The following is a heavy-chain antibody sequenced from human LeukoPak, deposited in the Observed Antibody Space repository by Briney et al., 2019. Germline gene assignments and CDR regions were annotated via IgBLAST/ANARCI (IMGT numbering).Heavy chain of an antibody. CDR2: MNPNSGNT. Sequence: GASVTVSCKASGYTFTSYDINWVRQATGQGLEWMGWMNPNSGNTGYAQKFQGRVTMTRNTSISTAYMELSSLRSEDTAVYYCARFHPYDSSGYYGPDYWGQGTLVTVSS. CDR3: ARFHPYDSSGYYGPDY. V-gene: IGHV1-8*01. CDR1: GYTFTSYD. J-gene: IGHJ4*02. D-gene: IGHD3-22*01.